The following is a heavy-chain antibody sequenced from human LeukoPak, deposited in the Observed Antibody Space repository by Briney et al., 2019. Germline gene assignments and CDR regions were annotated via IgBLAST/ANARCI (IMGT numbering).Heavy chain of an antibody. J-gene: IGHJ4*02. CDR3: AKVPYSSSWYYFDY. CDR2: ISGSGGST. D-gene: IGHD6-13*01. V-gene: IGHV3-23*01. CDR1: GLTFSSYA. Sequence: GGPLRFSGAASGLTFSSYAMSWVRQAPGKGLKWVSAISGSGGSTYYADSVKGRFTISRDNSKNTLYLQMNSLRAEDTAVYYCAKVPYSSSWYYFDYWGQGTLVTVSS.